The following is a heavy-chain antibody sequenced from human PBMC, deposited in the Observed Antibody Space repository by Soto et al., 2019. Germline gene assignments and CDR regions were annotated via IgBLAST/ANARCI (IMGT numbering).Heavy chain of an antibody. CDR1: GGTFMNSA. J-gene: IGHJ6*02. V-gene: IGHV1-69*01. D-gene: IGHD2-8*01. Sequence: QVQLVQSGAEVKKPGSSVKVSCKASGGTFMNSAISWVRQAPGQGLEWMGGILVIFNTANYAQKFHGRLKITEDAPTPTAYMELRSLKYDDTAVYFCARSQCKNGVCYSISPDLDVWGPGTTVIVSS. CDR2: ILVIFNTA. CDR3: ARSQCKNGVCYSISPDLDV.